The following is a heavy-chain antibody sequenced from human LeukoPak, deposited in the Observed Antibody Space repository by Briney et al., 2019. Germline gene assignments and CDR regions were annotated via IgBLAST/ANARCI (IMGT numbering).Heavy chain of an antibody. Sequence: GESLKISCKGSGYSFTSYWIGWVRQMPGKGLEWMGIIYPGDSDTRYSPSFQGQVTISADKSISTAYLQWSSLKASDTAIYYCARTMTYYHDSSGSYYYYGMDVWGQGTTVTVS. V-gene: IGHV5-51*01. CDR3: ARTMTYYHDSSGSYYYYGMDV. J-gene: IGHJ6*02. CDR1: GYSFTSYW. D-gene: IGHD3-22*01. CDR2: IYPGDSDT.